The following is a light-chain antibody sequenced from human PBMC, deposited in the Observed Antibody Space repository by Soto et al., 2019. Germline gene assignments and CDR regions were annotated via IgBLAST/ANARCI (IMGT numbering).Light chain of an antibody. CDR2: GAA. CDR3: QQYGRSPLA. CDR1: QSVSSSY. V-gene: IGKV3-20*01. J-gene: IGKJ4*02. Sequence: EIVLTQSPGTLSLSPGERATLSCRASQSVSSSYVAWYQQKPGQAPRLLIYGAASRATGIPDKFSGSGSGTDFTLTISRLEPADCAVYYCQQYGRSPLAFGGGTKVEIK.